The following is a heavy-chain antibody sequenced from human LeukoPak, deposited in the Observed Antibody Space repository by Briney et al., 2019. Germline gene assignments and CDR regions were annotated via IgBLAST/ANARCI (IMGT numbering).Heavy chain of an antibody. V-gene: IGHV1-8*01. CDR1: GYTFTSYD. D-gene: IGHD7-27*01. J-gene: IGHJ4*02. Sequence: ASVKVSCKASGYTFTSYDINWVRQASGQGPEWMGWMSPNSGNTGYAQKFQGRVTMTRSTSMSTTYMELSSLRSEDTAVYYCARGPPNWGYDYWGQGTLVTVSS. CDR3: ARGPPNWGYDY. CDR2: MSPNSGNT.